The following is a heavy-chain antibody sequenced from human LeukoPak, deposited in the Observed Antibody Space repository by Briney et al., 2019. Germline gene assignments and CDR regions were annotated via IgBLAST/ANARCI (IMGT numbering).Heavy chain of an antibody. CDR1: GGSISSYY. D-gene: IGHD1-26*01. CDR2: IYYTGST. CDR3: ARDGISGSYYAEYFQH. J-gene: IGHJ1*01. Sequence: SETLSLTCTVSGGSISSYYWSWIRQPPGKGLEWIGYIYYTGSTNYNPSLKSRVTISVDTSKNQFSLKLSSVTAADTAVYYCARDGISGSYYAEYFQHWGQGTLVTVS. V-gene: IGHV4-59*01.